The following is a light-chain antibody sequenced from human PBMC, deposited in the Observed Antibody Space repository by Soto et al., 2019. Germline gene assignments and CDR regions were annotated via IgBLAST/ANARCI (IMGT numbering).Light chain of an antibody. CDR2: DAS. Sequence: IVMTQSPATLSLSPGERATLSCGASQYIGTNLAWYQQKPGQAPRLLIYDASSRPTGIPGRISGGGSVTEFTLTISSLQSEDFAVYYCQQFYKWPVSFGGGTKVEIK. J-gene: IGKJ4*01. V-gene: IGKV3D-15*01. CDR3: QQFYKWPVS. CDR1: QYIGTN.